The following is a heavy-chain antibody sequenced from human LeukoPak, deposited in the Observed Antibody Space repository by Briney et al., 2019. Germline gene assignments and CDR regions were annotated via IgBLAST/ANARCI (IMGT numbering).Heavy chain of an antibody. CDR3: ARAGQDVDWFDP. J-gene: IGHJ5*02. Sequence: SETLSLTCTVSGGSISSGDYYWSWIRQPPGKGLEWIGYIYHSGSTYYNPSLKSRVTISVDRSKNQFSLKLSSVTAADTAVYYCARAGQDVDWFDPWGQGTLVTVSS. V-gene: IGHV4-30-2*01. CDR1: GGSISSGDYY. CDR2: IYHSGST.